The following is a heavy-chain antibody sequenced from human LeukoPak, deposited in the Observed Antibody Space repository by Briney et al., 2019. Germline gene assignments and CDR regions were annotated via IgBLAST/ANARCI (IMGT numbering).Heavy chain of an antibody. Sequence: GGSLRLSCAASGFPFIDYYMSWVRQAPGKGLEWVSVIYSGGDTYYADFVKGRFTISRDNPKNTLYLQMNSLRAEDTAVYYCARRMGRDYFYMDVWGKGTTVTISS. CDR2: IYSGGDT. V-gene: IGHV3-66*01. J-gene: IGHJ6*03. CDR3: ARRMGRDYFYMDV. D-gene: IGHD1-26*01. CDR1: GFPFIDYY.